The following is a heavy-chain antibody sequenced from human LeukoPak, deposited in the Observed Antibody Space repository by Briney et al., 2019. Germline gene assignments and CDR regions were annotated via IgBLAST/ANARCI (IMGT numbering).Heavy chain of an antibody. CDR2: IYYSGST. CDR1: GGSISSYY. Sequence: SETLSLTCTVSGGSISSYYWSGIRQPPGKGLEWIGYIYYSGSTNYNPSLKSRITISVDTSKKQFSLKVSSVTAADTAVYYCARFSYSSSDFDYWGQGTLVTVSS. V-gene: IGHV4-59*01. J-gene: IGHJ4*02. CDR3: ARFSYSSSDFDY. D-gene: IGHD6-6*01.